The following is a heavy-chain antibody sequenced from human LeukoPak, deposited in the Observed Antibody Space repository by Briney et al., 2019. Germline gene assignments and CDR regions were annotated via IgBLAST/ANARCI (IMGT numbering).Heavy chain of an antibody. D-gene: IGHD4-17*01. V-gene: IGHV3-23*01. CDR3: AKRSSTGGGVFDY. Sequence: GGSLRLSCAASGFTFSSYAMTWVRQAPGKGLGWVSAISGGGGTRYFADSVKGRFTLSRDNSKNTVYLQMNSLRAEETAIYYGAKRSSTGGGVFDYWGQGTLVTVSS. CDR1: GFTFSSYA. CDR2: ISGGGGTR. J-gene: IGHJ4*02.